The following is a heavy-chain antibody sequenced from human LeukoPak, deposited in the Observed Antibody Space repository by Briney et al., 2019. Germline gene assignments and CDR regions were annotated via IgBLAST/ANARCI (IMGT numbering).Heavy chain of an antibody. V-gene: IGHV3-7*01. CDR3: ARDALWFGELLYGLFDY. CDR2: INTDGSTT. CDR1: GFTFSDYW. Sequence: GGSLRLSCAASGFTFSDYWIDWVRQAPGQGLEWVANINTDGSTTNYVESVRGRFTISRDNAKNSLYLQMNSLRAEDTAVYYCARDALWFGELLYGLFDYWGQGTLVTVSS. D-gene: IGHD3-10*01. J-gene: IGHJ4*02.